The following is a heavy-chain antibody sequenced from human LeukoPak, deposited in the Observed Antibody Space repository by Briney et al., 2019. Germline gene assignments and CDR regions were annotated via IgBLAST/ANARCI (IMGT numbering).Heavy chain of an antibody. Sequence: SETLSLTSTFSGGSSTCFYWSWIRPPPGKGLEWIGYMYYSGSTSYNPSLKSRVTTSVDTAKNQFSLKVNSVTAADTAVYYCARGKPVDYWGQGTLVTVSS. CDR3: ARGKPVDY. D-gene: IGHD1-14*01. V-gene: IGHV4-59*01. CDR2: MYYSGST. J-gene: IGHJ4*02. CDR1: GGSSTCFY.